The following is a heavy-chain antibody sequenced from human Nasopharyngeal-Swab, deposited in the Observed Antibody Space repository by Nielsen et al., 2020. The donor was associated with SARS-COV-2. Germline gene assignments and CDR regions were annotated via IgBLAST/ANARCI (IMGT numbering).Heavy chain of an antibody. CDR1: GFTFSSYW. CDR2: ISYDGSNK. CDR3: ASCRVFRLADYFDY. V-gene: IGHV3-30-3*01. Sequence: GESLKISCAASGFTFSSYWMHWVRQAPGKGLEWVAVISYDGSNKYYADSVKGRFTISRDNSKNTLYLQMNSLRAEDTAVYYCASCRVFRLADYFDYWGQGTLVTVSS. D-gene: IGHD3-9*01. J-gene: IGHJ4*02.